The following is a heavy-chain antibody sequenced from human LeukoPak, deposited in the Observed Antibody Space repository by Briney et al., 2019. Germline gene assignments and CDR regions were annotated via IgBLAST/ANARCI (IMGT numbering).Heavy chain of an antibody. Sequence: GGPLRLSCAASGFTFSSYGMHWVRQAPGKGLEWVAVISYDGSTQYYADSVKGRFTISRDNSNNMLSLQMNSLKAEDTAVYYCAKGRMMATIMISFDYWGRGTLVTVSS. CDR3: AKGRMMATIMISFDY. D-gene: IGHD5-24*01. V-gene: IGHV3-30*18. CDR1: GFTFSSYG. CDR2: ISYDGSTQ. J-gene: IGHJ4*02.